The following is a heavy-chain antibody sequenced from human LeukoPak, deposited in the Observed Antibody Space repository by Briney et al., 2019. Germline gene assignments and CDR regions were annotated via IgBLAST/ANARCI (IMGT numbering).Heavy chain of an antibody. Sequence: GGSLRPSCAASGSTFSSYGMDWVRQAPGKGLEWVSYISSSGSTIYYADSLRGRFTISRDNAKNSLFLQMNSLRAEDTAVYYCASFKVVVINRDGASFDIWGQ. CDR2: ISSSGSTI. CDR3: ASFKVVVINRDGASFDI. CDR1: GSTFSSYG. D-gene: IGHD3-22*01. V-gene: IGHV3-48*03. J-gene: IGHJ3*02.